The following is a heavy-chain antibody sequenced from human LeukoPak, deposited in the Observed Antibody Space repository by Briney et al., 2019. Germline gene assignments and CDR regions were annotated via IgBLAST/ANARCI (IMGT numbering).Heavy chain of an antibody. CDR2: ISGSGGST. CDR1: GFTFSIYW. J-gene: IGHJ4*02. CDR3: AKVTDYDFWSGYYTDSYEGFDY. Sequence: QPGGSLRLSCAASGFTFSIYWMSWVRQAPGKGLEWVSAISGSGGSTYYADSVKGRFTISRDNSKNTLYLQMNSLRAEDTAVYYCAKVTDYDFWSGYYTDSYEGFDYWGQGTLVTVSS. V-gene: IGHV3-23*01. D-gene: IGHD3-3*01.